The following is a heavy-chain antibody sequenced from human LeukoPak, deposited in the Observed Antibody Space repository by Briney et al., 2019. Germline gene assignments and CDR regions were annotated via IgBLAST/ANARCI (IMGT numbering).Heavy chain of an antibody. Sequence: GGSLRLSCAASGFTFSSYGMHWVRQAPGKGLEWVAVIWYDGSNKYYADSVKGRFSISRDNSKSTVYLQMNSLRAEDTAVYYCARDSSAMYYNPFDYWGQGTLVTVSS. V-gene: IGHV3-33*01. CDR3: ARDSSAMYYNPFDY. CDR2: IWYDGSNK. J-gene: IGHJ4*02. CDR1: GFTFSSYG. D-gene: IGHD3-10*01.